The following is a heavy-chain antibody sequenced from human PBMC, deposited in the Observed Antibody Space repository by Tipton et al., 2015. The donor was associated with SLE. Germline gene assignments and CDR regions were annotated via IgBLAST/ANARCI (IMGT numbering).Heavy chain of an antibody. CDR3: ARQYSSNGMDV. J-gene: IGHJ6*04. CDR2: INHSGST. V-gene: IGHV4-39*01. CDR1: GGSISSSSYY. D-gene: IGHD6-13*01. Sequence: TLSLTCTVSGGSISSSSYYWGWIRQPPGKGLEWIGEINHSGSTNYNPSLKSRVTISVDTSKNQFSLKLSSVTAADTAVYYCARQYSSNGMDVWGKGTTVTVSS.